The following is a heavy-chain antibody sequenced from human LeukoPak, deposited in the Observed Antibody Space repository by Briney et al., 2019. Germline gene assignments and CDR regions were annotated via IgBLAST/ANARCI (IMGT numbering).Heavy chain of an antibody. CDR3: ASYCSSTSCYNWFDP. Sequence: GGSLRLSCAASGFTFSSYSMNWVRQAPGKGLEWVSSISSSSSCIYYADSVKGRFTISRDNAKNSLYLQMNSLRAEDTAVYYCASYCSSTSCYNWFDPWGQGTLVTVSS. J-gene: IGHJ5*02. D-gene: IGHD2-2*01. CDR2: ISSSSSCI. CDR1: GFTFSSYS. V-gene: IGHV3-21*01.